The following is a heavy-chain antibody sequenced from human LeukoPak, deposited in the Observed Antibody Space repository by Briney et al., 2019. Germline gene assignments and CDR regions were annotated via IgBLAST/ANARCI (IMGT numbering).Heavy chain of an antibody. D-gene: IGHD3-10*01. V-gene: IGHV3-7*03. CDR2: IKQDGSEK. Sequence: GGSLRLSCAASGFTFSSYAMSWVRQAPGKGLEWVASIKQDGSEKNYVDSVKGRFTISRDNAKNSLYLQMNSLRAEDTAVYYCARDYGSGSYPRSYYFDYWGQGTLVTVSS. CDR1: GFTFSSYA. CDR3: ARDYGSGSYPRSYYFDY. J-gene: IGHJ4*02.